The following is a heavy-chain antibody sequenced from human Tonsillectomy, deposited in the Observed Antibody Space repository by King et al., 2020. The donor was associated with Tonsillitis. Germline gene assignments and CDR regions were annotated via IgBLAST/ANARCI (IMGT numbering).Heavy chain of an antibody. Sequence: QVQLVESGGGLVKPGGSLRLSCAASGLNFNDQYMTWIRQAPGKGLEWVSYITPTSSHTNSADSVKGRFTIFRDNSKNQLYLQMDSLRGEDTAVYYCATLGRSFADFDNWGQGTLVSVSS. CDR3: ATLGRSFADFDN. J-gene: IGHJ4*02. CDR2: ITPTSSHT. V-gene: IGHV3-11*06. CDR1: GLNFNDQY. D-gene: IGHD3-16*01.